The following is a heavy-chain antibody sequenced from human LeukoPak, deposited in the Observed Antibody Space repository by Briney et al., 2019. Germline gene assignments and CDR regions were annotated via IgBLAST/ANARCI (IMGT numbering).Heavy chain of an antibody. V-gene: IGHV3-21*01. J-gene: IGHJ4*02. Sequence: GGSLRLSCAASGFTFSSYSMNWVRQAPGKGLEWVSSISSSSSYIYYADSVKGRFTISRDNAKNSLYLQMNSLRAEDTAVYYCARPYYDILTGWYYFDYWGQGTLVTVSS. CDR3: ARPYYDILTGWYYFDY. CDR2: ISSSSSYI. D-gene: IGHD3-9*01. CDR1: GFTFSSYS.